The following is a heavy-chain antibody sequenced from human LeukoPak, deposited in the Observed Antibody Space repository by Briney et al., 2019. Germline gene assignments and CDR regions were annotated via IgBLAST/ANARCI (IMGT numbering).Heavy chain of an antibody. Sequence: PGRSLRLSCAAPGFTFSSYAMHWVRQAPGKGLEWVAVISYDGSNKYYADSVKGRFTISRDNSKNTLYLQMNSLRAEDTAVYYCATQYYYGAFDIWGQGTMVTVSS. J-gene: IGHJ3*02. V-gene: IGHV3-30-3*01. CDR2: ISYDGSNK. CDR3: ATQYYYGAFDI. D-gene: IGHD3-10*01. CDR1: GFTFSSYA.